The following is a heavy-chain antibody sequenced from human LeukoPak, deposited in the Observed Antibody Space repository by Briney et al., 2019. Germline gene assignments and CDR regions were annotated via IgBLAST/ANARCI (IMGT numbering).Heavy chain of an antibody. CDR2: IYYSGST. J-gene: IGHJ5*02. D-gene: IGHD5-18*01. V-gene: IGHV4-59*01. CDR1: IGSISSYY. Sequence: SETLSLTCTVSIGSISSYYWSWIRQPPGKGLEWIGYIYYSGSTNYNPSLKSRVTISVGTSKNQFSLKLSSVTAADTAVYYCARARSVATARRYNWFDPWGQGTLVTVSS. CDR3: ARARSVATARRYNWFDP.